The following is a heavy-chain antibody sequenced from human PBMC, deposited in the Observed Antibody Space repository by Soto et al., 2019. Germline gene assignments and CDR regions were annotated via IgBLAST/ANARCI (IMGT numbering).Heavy chain of an antibody. J-gene: IGHJ4*02. CDR1: GFTVSSNY. CDR2: IYGGGGT. Sequence: GGSLRLSCAASGFTVSSNYMSWVRQAPGKGLEWVSVIYGGGGTYYADSVKGRITISRDNSKNTLYLQMNSLRAEDTAVYYCARVGGHVDSGSYFDYWGQGTLVTVSS. D-gene: IGHD3-16*01. CDR3: ARVGGHVDSGSYFDY. V-gene: IGHV3-53*01.